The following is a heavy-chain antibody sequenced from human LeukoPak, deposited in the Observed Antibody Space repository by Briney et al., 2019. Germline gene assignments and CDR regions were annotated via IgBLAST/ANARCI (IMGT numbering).Heavy chain of an antibody. CDR3: SRDANFYERRRHYFDAFDI. V-gene: IGHV3-7*01. CDR1: GFTFSKYW. J-gene: IGHJ3*02. CDR2: IRGDGSVK. Sequence: GGSLRLSCVASGFTFSKYWMTWVRQAPGKGLEWVANIRGDGSVKYLLDSVKGRFTISRDNVKNSLSLEMNNLRAEDTAVYYCSRDANFYERRRHYFDAFDILGQGTMGT. D-gene: IGHD2/OR15-2a*01.